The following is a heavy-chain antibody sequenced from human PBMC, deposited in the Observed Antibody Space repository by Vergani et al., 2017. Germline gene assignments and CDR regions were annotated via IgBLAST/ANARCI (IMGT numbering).Heavy chain of an antibody. CDR1: GGSVSSGSSH. V-gene: IGHV4-39*02. Sequence: QVQLQESGPGLVKPSETLSLTCTVSGGSVSSGSSHWSWIRQPAGKGLEWIGSLYYSGSPYYNPSLKSRVTISVDTSKNHFSLKLSSVTAADTAVYYCAKDYYDSSGSPGVFDYWGQGTLVTVSS. CDR3: AKDYYDSSGSPGVFDY. D-gene: IGHD3-22*01. CDR2: LYYSGSP. J-gene: IGHJ4*02.